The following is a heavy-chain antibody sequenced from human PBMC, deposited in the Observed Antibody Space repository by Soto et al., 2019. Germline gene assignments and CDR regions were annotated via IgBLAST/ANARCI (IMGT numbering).Heavy chain of an antibody. CDR2: IYHTGPT. CDR3: ARVVGGNAVNY. J-gene: IGHJ4*02. V-gene: IGHV4-4*02. CDR1: GDSISSSYW. D-gene: IGHD1-26*01. Sequence: QVQLQESGPGLVKPSGTLSLTCAVSGDSISSSYWWTWVRQPPGKGLEWIGQIYHTGPTNYNPSLTSRGTTSAXKSKNQFSLKLRSVIAADTAVYYCARVVGGNAVNYWGQGTLVTVSS.